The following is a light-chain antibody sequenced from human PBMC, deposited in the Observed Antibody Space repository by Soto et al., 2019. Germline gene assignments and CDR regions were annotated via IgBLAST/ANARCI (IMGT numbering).Light chain of an antibody. V-gene: IGKV3-15*01. CDR3: QQYNNWPPWT. CDR2: GAS. CDR1: QSVSSN. J-gene: IGKJ1*01. Sequence: EIVMTQSPATLSVSPGERATLSCMASQSVSSNLAWYQQKPGQAPRLLIYGASTRATGIPARFSGSGSGTEFNLTISSLQSEDCAVYYCQQYNNWPPWTFGQGTKVEIK.